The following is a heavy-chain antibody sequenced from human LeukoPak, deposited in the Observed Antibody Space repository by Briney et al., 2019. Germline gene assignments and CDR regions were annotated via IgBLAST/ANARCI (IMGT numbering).Heavy chain of an antibody. CDR2: MSYSGST. CDR3: ARHGSISGIAAQRSFDY. V-gene: IGHV4-59*08. J-gene: IGHJ4*02. D-gene: IGHD6-13*01. CDR1: GGXISSYY. Sequence: SETLSLTCTVSGGXISSYYCSWIRQPPGKGLEWIGYMSYSGSTTYHPSLKSRVTISVDTPKNQFSLKLTSVTAADTAVYYCARHGSISGIAAQRSFDYWGQGTLVTVSS.